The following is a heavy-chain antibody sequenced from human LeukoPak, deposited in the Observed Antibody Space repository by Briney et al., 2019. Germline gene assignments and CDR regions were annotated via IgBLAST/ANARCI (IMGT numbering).Heavy chain of an antibody. D-gene: IGHD3-22*01. CDR3: ATASDYYYDSSQEDAFDI. Sequence: GASVKVSCKVSGYTLTELSMHWVRQAPGKGLEWMGGFDPEDGETIYAQKFQGRVTMTEDTSTDTAYMELSSLRSEDTAVYYCATASDYYYDSSQEDAFDIWGQGTMVTVSS. CDR2: FDPEDGET. V-gene: IGHV1-24*01. CDR1: GYTLTELS. J-gene: IGHJ3*02.